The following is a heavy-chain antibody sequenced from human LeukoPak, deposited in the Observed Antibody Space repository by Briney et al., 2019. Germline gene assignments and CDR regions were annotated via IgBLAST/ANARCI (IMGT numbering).Heavy chain of an antibody. CDR2: MNPNSGNT. CDR1: GDTFTSYD. V-gene: IGHV1-8*01. J-gene: IGHJ6*03. CDR3: VRQKLELRDYYYMDV. Sequence: GASVKVSCKASGDTFTSYDINWVRQATGQGLEWMGWMNPNSGNTGYAQKFQGRVATTRNTSISTAYMELSSLRSEDTAVYYCVRQKLELRDYYYMDVWGKGTTVTVSS. D-gene: IGHD1-7*01.